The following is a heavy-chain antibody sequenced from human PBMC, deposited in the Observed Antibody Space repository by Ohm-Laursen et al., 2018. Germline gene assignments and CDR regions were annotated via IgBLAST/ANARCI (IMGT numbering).Heavy chain of an antibody. CDR1: GFTFSSYT. Sequence: SLRLSCSASGFTFSSYTMNWVRQAPGQGLECVSSISGSSNFIYYADSVKGRFTISRDNAKNSLYLQMNSLRAEDTAVYYCARDKDIVVVPAAPDRYYYYYYGMDVWGQGTTVTVSS. V-gene: IGHV3-21*01. J-gene: IGHJ6*02. CDR2: ISGSSNFI. D-gene: IGHD2-2*01. CDR3: ARDKDIVVVPAAPDRYYYYYYGMDV.